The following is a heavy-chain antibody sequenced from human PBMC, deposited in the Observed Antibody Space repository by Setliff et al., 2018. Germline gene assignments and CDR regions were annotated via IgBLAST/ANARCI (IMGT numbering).Heavy chain of an antibody. CDR1: GFTFSSYA. V-gene: IGHV3-23*03. J-gene: IGHJ4*02. CDR3: AKDGLEGRSQYSSGWYGDS. CDR2: IYSGGTNT. D-gene: IGHD6-19*01. Sequence: PGGSLRLSCAASGFTFSSYAMTWVRQAPGKGLEWVSVIYSGGTNTYYADSVKGRFTISRDNSKNTLYLQMNTLRAEDTAVYYCAKDGLEGRSQYSSGWYGDSWGQGTLVTVSS.